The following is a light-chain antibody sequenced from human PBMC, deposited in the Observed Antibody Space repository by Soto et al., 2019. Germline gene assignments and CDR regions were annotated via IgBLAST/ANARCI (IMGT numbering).Light chain of an antibody. Sequence: QSVLTQPASVSGSPGQSITISCTGTSSDVGGYTYVSWYQHHPGKAPKLMIYDVSNRPSGVSNRFSGSKSGSTASLTISGLQAEDEAYYYCSSYTSSTTLLFGGGTKVTVL. CDR1: SSDVGGYTY. CDR2: DVS. V-gene: IGLV2-14*03. J-gene: IGLJ2*01. CDR3: SSYTSSTTLL.